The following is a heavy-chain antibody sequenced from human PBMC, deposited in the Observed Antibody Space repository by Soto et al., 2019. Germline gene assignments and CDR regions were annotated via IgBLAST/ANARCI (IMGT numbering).Heavy chain of an antibody. Sequence: SETLSLTCAVYGGSFSGYYWSWIRQPPGKGLEWIGEINHSGSTNYNPSLKSRVTISVDTSKNQFSLKLSSVTAADTAVYYCARGWGSGVFDYWGQGTLVTVSS. D-gene: IGHD6-19*01. CDR3: ARGWGSGVFDY. CDR1: GGSFSGYY. V-gene: IGHV4-34*01. J-gene: IGHJ4*02. CDR2: INHSGST.